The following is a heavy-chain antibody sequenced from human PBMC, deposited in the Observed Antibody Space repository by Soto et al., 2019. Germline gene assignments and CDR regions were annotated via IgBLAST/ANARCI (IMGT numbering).Heavy chain of an antibody. Sequence: QVQLQESGPGLVKPSQTLSLTCTVSGGSISRGGYYWSWIRQHPGKGLEWIGYIYYSGGTYYNPSLKSRVTISVDTSENQFSLRLSSVTAADPAVYYCASKASGYADDMDVWGKGTTVTVSS. CDR3: ASKASGYADDMDV. D-gene: IGHD5-12*01. J-gene: IGHJ6*03. CDR2: IYYSGGT. CDR1: GGSISRGGYY. V-gene: IGHV4-31*03.